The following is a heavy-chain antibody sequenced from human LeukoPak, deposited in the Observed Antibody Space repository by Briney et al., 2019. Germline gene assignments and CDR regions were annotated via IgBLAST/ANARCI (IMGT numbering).Heavy chain of an antibody. V-gene: IGHV3-15*01. D-gene: IGHD1-26*01. CDR2: IKSKTDGGTT. CDR3: TTGIVGANRYYYGMDV. CDR1: GFTFSSYW. Sequence: PGGSLRLSCAASGFTFSSYWMSWVRQAPGKGLEWVGRIKSKTDGGTTDYAAPVKGRFTISRDDSKNTLYLQMNSLKTEDTAVYYCTTGIVGANRYYYGMDVWGQGTTVTVSS. J-gene: IGHJ6*02.